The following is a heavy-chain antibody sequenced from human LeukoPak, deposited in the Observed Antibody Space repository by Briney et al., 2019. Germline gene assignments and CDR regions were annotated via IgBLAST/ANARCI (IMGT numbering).Heavy chain of an antibody. J-gene: IGHJ4*02. Sequence: KASETLSLTCAVYGGSFSGYYWSWIHQPPGKGLEWIGEINHSGSTNYNPSLKSRVTISVDTSKNQFSLKLSSVTAADTAVYYCARRSVRGVIRYWGQGTLVTVSS. CDR2: INHSGST. D-gene: IGHD3-10*01. CDR1: GGSFSGYY. V-gene: IGHV4-34*01. CDR3: ARRSVRGVIRY.